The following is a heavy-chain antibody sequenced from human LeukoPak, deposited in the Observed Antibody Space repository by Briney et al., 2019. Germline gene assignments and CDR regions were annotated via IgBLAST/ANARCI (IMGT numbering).Heavy chain of an antibody. CDR1: GFTFSSYG. J-gene: IGHJ2*01. D-gene: IGHD3-16*01. CDR2: ISGSGGST. CDR3: AKGRLVSDKINWYFDL. V-gene: IGHV3-23*01. Sequence: PGGTLRLSCAASGFTFSSYGMSWVRQAPGKGLEWVSAISGSGGSTYYADSVKGRFTISRDNSKNTLYLQMNSLRAEDTAVYYCAKGRLVSDKINWYFDLWGRGTLVTVSS.